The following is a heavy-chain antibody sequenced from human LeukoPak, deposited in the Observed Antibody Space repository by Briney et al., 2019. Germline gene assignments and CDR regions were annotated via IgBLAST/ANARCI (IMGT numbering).Heavy chain of an antibody. CDR1: GFTVSSNY. CDR3: ARAPFTYDSSSDSFDI. V-gene: IGHV3-66*01. CDR2: IYSGGST. Sequence: PGGSLRLSCAASGFTVSSNYMSWVRQAPGKGLEWVSVIYSGGSTYYADSVKGRFTVSRDNSKNTLYLQMNSLRAEDTAVYYCARAPFTYDSSSDSFDIWGQGTMVTVSS. J-gene: IGHJ3*02. D-gene: IGHD3-22*01.